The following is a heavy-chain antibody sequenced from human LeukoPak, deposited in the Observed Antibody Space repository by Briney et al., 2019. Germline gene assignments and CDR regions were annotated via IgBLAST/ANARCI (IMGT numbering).Heavy chain of an antibody. V-gene: IGHV4-59*01. J-gene: IGHJ5*02. CDR2: IHYSGST. CDR3: ARTDTAMVTFWFDP. Sequence: PSETLSLTCTVSGGPINSYYWSWIRQPPGRGLEWIGSIHYSGSTSYNPSLRSRVTISVDTSKNQFSLKLSSVTAADTAVYYCARTDTAMVTFWFDPWGQGTLVTVSS. D-gene: IGHD5-18*01. CDR1: GGPINSYY.